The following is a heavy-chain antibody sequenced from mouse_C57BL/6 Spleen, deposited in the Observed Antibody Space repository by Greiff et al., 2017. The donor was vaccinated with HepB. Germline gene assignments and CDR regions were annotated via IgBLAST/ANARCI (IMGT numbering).Heavy chain of an antibody. CDR3: ARRSSYLLWYFDV. CDR2: ISSGSSTI. Sequence: ELQLVESGGGLVKPGGSLKLSCAASGFTFSDYGMHWVRQAPEKGLEWVAYISSGSSTIYYADTVKGRFTISRDNAKNTLFLQMTSLRSEDTAMYYCARRSSYLLWYFDVWGTGTTVTVSS. D-gene: IGHD1-1*01. J-gene: IGHJ1*03. CDR1: GFTFSDYG. V-gene: IGHV5-17*01.